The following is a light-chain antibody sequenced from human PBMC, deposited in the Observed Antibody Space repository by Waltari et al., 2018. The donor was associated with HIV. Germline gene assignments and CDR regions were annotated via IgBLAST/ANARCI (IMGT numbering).Light chain of an antibody. J-gene: IGKJ1*01. Sequence: DIQMTQSPSSLSASVGDRVTIPCRASQGISNYLAWYQQKPGKVPKLLIYAASTLQSVVPSRFSGSGSGTDFTLTISSLQPEDVATYYCQKYNSAPRTCGQGTKVEIK. CDR2: AAS. V-gene: IGKV1-27*01. CDR1: QGISNY. CDR3: QKYNSAPRT.